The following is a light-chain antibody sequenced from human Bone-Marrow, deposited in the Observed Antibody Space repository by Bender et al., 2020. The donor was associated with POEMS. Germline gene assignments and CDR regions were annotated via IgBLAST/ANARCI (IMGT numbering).Light chain of an antibody. Sequence: QSVLTQPPSVSGAPGQRVTISCTGSSSNTGSGYDINWYQHLPGTAPKLLIYGYNNRPSGVPDRFSGSKSGTSASLAITGLQAEDEADYYCGSYTSSNTLVFGGGTKLTVL. CDR2: GYN. J-gene: IGLJ2*01. CDR3: GSYTSSNTLV. CDR1: SSNTGSGYD. V-gene: IGLV1-40*01.